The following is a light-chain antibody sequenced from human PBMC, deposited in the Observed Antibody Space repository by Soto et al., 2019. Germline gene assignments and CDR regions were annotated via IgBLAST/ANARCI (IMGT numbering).Light chain of an antibody. Sequence: QSVLTQPASVSGSPGQSITISCTGTSSDVGGYNYVSWYQQHPGKAPKLMIYEVSNRPSGVSNRFSGSKSGNTASLTISGLRAEDEADYFCSSYTSSNTLYVFGTGTKVTVL. CDR1: SSDVGGYNY. CDR2: EVS. CDR3: SSYTSSNTLYV. V-gene: IGLV2-14*01. J-gene: IGLJ1*01.